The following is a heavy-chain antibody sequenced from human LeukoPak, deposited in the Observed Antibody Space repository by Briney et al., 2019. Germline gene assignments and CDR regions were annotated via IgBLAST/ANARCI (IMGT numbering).Heavy chain of an antibody. CDR2: ISANGNT. D-gene: IGHD3-22*01. CDR1: GYTLSGYG. CDR3: ARDRYYYDSSGYYELDY. Sequence: ASVKVSCKXSGYTLSGYGTSWVRQAPGQGLEWMGWISANGNTNYIPKIQRRVIMITDTSTTTVYMELTSLRSDDTTVYYCARDRYYYDSSGYYELDYWGQGTLVTVSS. J-gene: IGHJ4*02. V-gene: IGHV1-18*01.